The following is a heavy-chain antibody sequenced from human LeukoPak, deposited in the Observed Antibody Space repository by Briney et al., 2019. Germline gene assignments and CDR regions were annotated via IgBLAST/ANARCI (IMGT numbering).Heavy chain of an antibody. CDR3: ARTPPGAGNWFDP. J-gene: IGHJ5*02. CDR1: GFTFTNYA. Sequence: GGSLRLSCAASGFTFTNYAMSWVRQAPGKGLEWVSGTGASGVTTHYADSVRGRFSLSRDNSKNTLYLQMSSLRADDTAVYYCARTPPGAGNWFDPWGQGTLVTVSS. CDR2: TGASGVTT. V-gene: IGHV3-23*01. D-gene: IGHD2-15*01.